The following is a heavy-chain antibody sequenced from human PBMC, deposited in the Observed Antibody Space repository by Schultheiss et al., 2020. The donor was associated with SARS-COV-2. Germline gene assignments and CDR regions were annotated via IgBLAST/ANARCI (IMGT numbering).Heavy chain of an antibody. CDR2: INNDGSST. CDR3: ARGMASGWDHDTFDI. Sequence: GGSLRHSCAASGFTFSNAWMHWVRQAPGQGLLWVSHINNDGSSTTYADSVKGRFTISRDNAKNTVYLQMDSLRAEDTAIYYCARGMASGWDHDTFDIWGQGTMLTVSS. CDR1: GFTFSNAW. D-gene: IGHD6-19*01. V-gene: IGHV3-74*01. J-gene: IGHJ3*02.